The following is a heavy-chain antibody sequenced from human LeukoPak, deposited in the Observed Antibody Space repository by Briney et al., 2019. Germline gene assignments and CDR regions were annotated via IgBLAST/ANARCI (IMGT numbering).Heavy chain of an antibody. CDR1: GGSVASSAYC. CDR3: ARALYSSGWTGFGY. D-gene: IGHD6-19*01. CDR2: INHSGST. Sequence: PSETLSLTCTVSGGSVASSAYCWGWIRQPPGKGLEWIGEINHSGSTNYNPSLKSRVTISVDTSKNQFSLKLSSVTAADTAVYYCARALYSSGWTGFGYWGQGTLVTVSS. J-gene: IGHJ4*02. V-gene: IGHV4-39*07.